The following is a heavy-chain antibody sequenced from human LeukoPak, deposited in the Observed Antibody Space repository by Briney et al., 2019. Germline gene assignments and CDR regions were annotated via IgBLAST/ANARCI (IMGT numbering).Heavy chain of an antibody. J-gene: IGHJ3*02. CDR3: ARGFYYGSGSHDAFDI. CDR2: SIPILGIA. Sequence: SSVKLSCKASGGTFSSYAIRWVRESPGQGLEWMGRSIPILGIANYAQKFQGRVTITADKSTSTAYMELSSLRSEDTAVYYCARGFYYGSGSHDAFDIWGQGTLVTASS. V-gene: IGHV1-69*04. CDR1: GGTFSSYA. D-gene: IGHD3-10*01.